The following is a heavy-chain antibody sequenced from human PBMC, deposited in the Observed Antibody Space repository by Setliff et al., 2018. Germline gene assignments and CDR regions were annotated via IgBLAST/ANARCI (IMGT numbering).Heavy chain of an antibody. J-gene: IGHJ4*02. CDR2: MFDNVGT. Sequence: SETLSLTCAVSNFSVNSGYTWGWIRQPPGEGLEWIGIMFDNVGTFYNPSLKSRVTMSVDTSKGELSLKLTFVTAADTAVYYCASQRLARYFDNWGQGTLVTVSS. V-gene: IGHV4-38-2*01. D-gene: IGHD2-21*01. CDR3: ASQRLARYFDN. CDR1: NFSVNSGYT.